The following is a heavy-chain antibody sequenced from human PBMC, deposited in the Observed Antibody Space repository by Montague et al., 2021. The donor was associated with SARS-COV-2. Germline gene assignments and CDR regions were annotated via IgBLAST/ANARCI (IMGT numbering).Heavy chain of an antibody. Sequence: SEILSLTCTVSGRSISSYYWSWIRQPPGKGLEWIGYIYYSGSTNYNPSLKSRVTISVDTSKNQFPLKLSSVTAADTAVYYCARGREYSSSAGFDYWGQGTLVTVSS. CDR1: GRSISSYY. J-gene: IGHJ4*02. V-gene: IGHV4-59*01. CDR2: IYYSGST. D-gene: IGHD6-6*01. CDR3: ARGREYSSSAGFDY.